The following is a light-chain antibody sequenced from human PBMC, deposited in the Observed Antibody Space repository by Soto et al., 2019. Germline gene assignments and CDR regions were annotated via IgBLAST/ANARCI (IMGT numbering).Light chain of an antibody. CDR3: QQADTFPLT. Sequence: DIQMTQSPSSVSASVGDRVTITCRASQCISRWLAWYQQQPGKAPNLLIYAASSLQSGVPSRFSGSGSGTDFTLTISSLQPEDFATYYCQQADTFPLTFGGGTKVEVK. V-gene: IGKV1-12*01. CDR2: AAS. CDR1: QCISRW. J-gene: IGKJ4*01.